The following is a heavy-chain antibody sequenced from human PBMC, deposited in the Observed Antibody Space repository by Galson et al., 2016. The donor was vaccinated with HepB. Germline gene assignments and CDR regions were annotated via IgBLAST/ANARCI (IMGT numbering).Heavy chain of an antibody. V-gene: IGHV4-39*07. CDR3: ARGNEYSSPFYYYYAMDV. CDR2: IYYSGST. J-gene: IGHJ6*02. CDR1: GGSISSSDYK. D-gene: IGHD6-6*01. Sequence: SETLSLTCTVSGGSISSSDYKWGWVRQPPGKGLEWIGNIYYSGSTYYNPSLKSRVTISVDASKSQFSLKLTSVTAADSALYYCARGNEYSSPFYYYYAMDVWGQGTTVTVSS.